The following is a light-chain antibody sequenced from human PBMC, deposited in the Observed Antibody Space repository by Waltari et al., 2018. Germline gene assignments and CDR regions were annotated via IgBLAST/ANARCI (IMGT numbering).Light chain of an antibody. CDR2: GAS. Sequence: PGERVALPCGASAITSNDHLSWYQQQPGQAPRLLLYGASRRATSVPDRFSGSGSGTDFTLTISRLEPEDFAFYYCHQYGSPPLTFGGGVKVEIK. J-gene: IGKJ4*01. CDR1: AITSNDH. CDR3: HQYGSPPLT. V-gene: IGKV3-20*01.